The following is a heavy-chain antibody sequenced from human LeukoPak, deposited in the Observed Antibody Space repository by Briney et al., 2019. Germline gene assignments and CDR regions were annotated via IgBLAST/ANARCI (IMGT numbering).Heavy chain of an antibody. J-gene: IGHJ4*02. V-gene: IGHV1-2*02. CDR3: ATQGAARRHLSNFDY. Sequence: GASVKVSCKASGYTFTGYYMHWVRQAPGQGLEWMGWINPNSGGTNYAQKFQGRVTMTRDTSISTAYMGLSRLRSDDTAVYYCATQGAARRHLSNFDYWGQGTLVTVSS. CDR1: GYTFTGYY. CDR2: INPNSGGT. D-gene: IGHD6-6*01.